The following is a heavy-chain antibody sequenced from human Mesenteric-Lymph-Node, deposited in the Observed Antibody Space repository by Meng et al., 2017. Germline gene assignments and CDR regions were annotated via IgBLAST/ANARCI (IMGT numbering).Heavy chain of an antibody. CDR3: ATKSYYYDSSGQKPFDY. Sequence: ASVKVSCKVSGYTLTELSMHWVRQAPGKGLEWMGGFDPEDGETIYAQKFQGRVTMTKDTSTDTAYMELSSLRSEDTAVYYCATKSYYYDSSGQKPFDYWGQGTLVTVSS. CDR1: GYTLTELS. V-gene: IGHV1-24*01. CDR2: FDPEDGET. D-gene: IGHD3-22*01. J-gene: IGHJ4*02.